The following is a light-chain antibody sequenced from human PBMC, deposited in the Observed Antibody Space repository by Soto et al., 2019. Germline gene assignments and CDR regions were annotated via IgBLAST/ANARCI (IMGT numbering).Light chain of an antibody. J-gene: IGKJ1*01. Sequence: EIVLTQSPGTLSLSPGERATLSCRASQTVSSRFLTWYQQKPGQAPRLLIYGASSRATGIPDRFSGSGSGTDFTLTISSLQSEDFAIYYCQQYNNWPPAWTFGQGTKVDI. CDR1: QTVSSRF. V-gene: IGKV3-20*01. CDR3: QQYNNWPPAWT. CDR2: GAS.